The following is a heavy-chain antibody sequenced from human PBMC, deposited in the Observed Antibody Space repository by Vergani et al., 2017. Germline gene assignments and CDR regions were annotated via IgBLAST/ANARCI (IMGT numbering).Heavy chain of an antibody. J-gene: IGHJ6*03. D-gene: IGHD3-16*02. CDR1: GGAVNSGSNF. CDR3: ARETVVTSWDGYRFHYMDV. CDR2: TSTDGST. V-gene: IGHV4-61*02. Sequence: QPQLLASGPGLVKPSQTLSLTCSVSGGAVNSGSNFWTWIRQPAGKGLEWIGRTSTDGSTNYNPSLKSRVTVSVDTSKTQISLRLTSVTAEDTAVYYCARETVVTSWDGYRFHYMDVWGKGTTVTVSS.